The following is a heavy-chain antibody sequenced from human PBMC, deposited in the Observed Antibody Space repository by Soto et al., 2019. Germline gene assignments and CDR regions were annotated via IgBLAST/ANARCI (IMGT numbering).Heavy chain of an antibody. V-gene: IGHV5-51*01. D-gene: IGHD3-3*01. J-gene: IGHJ6*02. CDR1: GFSLNTYW. CDR2: IFPCDSDT. Sequence: GESLKISCEASGFSLNTYWIAWVRQMPWKGLEWMGAIFPCDSDTRYSPSFQGQVNISADRSISIAYLQWDSLKVSDTGIYYCARQGIPYRSSGYYEAMDVWGRVTRVAVYS. CDR3: ARQGIPYRSSGYYEAMDV.